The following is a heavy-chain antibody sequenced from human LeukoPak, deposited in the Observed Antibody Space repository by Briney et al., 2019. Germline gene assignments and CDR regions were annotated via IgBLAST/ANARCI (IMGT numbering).Heavy chain of an antibody. CDR1: GDSISSYS. Sequence: SETLSLTCTVSGDSISSYSWSWIRQPPGKGLEWIGYIYYSGSTNYNPSLKSRVTISVDTSKNQFSLKLSSVTAADTAVYYCARGSYYSYDDYYFDYWGQGTLVTVSS. CDR3: ARGSYYSYDDYYFDY. J-gene: IGHJ4*02. D-gene: IGHD5-18*01. V-gene: IGHV4-59*01. CDR2: IYYSGST.